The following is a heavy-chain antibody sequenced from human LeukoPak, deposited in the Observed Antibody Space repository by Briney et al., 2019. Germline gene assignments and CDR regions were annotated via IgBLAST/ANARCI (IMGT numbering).Heavy chain of an antibody. CDR3: ARVGSSSWYLNWFDP. V-gene: IGHV3-30*03. CDR2: ISYDGSNK. CDR1: GFTFSSYG. Sequence: GGSLRLSCAASGFTFSSYGMHWVRQAPGKGLEWVAVISYDGSNKYYADSVKGRFTISRDNSKNTLYLQMNSLRAEDTAVYYCARVGSSSWYLNWFDPWGQGTLVTVSS. J-gene: IGHJ5*02. D-gene: IGHD6-13*01.